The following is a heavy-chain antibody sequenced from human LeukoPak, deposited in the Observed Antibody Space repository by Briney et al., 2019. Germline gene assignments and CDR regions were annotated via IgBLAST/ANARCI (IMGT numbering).Heavy chain of an antibody. J-gene: IGHJ4*02. CDR3: ATTRLGPSGIY. Sequence: GGSLRLSCAASGFTFSSYAMHWVRQAPGKGLEYVSAISSNGGSTYYANSVKGRFTISRDNSKNTLYLQMGSLRAEDMAVYYCATTRLGPSGIYWGQGTLVTVSS. D-gene: IGHD1-1*01. CDR1: GFTFSSYA. V-gene: IGHV3-64*01. CDR2: ISSNGGST.